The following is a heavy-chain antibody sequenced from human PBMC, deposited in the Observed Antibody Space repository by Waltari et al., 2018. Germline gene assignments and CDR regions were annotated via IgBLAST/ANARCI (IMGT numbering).Heavy chain of an antibody. CDR2: IYYSGST. Sequence: QVQLQESGPGLVKPSQTLSLTCTVSGGSISSGDYYWSWIRQPPGKGLEWFGDIYYSGSTYYNPALKSRVTIAVDTSKNQFSLKLSSVTAADTAVYYCARGGDDFWSGYLINYWGQGTLVTVSS. D-gene: IGHD3-3*01. J-gene: IGHJ4*02. CDR1: GGSISSGDYY. CDR3: ARGGDDFWSGYLINY. V-gene: IGHV4-30-4*08.